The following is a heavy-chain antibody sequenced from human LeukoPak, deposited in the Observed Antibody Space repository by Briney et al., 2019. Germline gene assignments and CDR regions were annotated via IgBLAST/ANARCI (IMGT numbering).Heavy chain of an antibody. Sequence: GGSLRLSCAASGFTFSSYGMHWVRQAPGKGLEWVAVISYDGSNKYYADSVKGRFTISRDNSKNTLYLQMNSLRAEDTAVYYCAKTGDTYTFDYWGQGTLVTVSS. V-gene: IGHV3-30*18. J-gene: IGHJ4*02. CDR2: ISYDGSNK. CDR1: GFTFSSYG. CDR3: AKTGDTYTFDY. D-gene: IGHD1-26*01.